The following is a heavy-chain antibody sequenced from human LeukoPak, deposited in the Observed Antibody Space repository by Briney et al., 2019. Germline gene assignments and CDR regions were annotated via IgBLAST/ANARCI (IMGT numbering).Heavy chain of an antibody. CDR1: RYSFGYIFSTYW. D-gene: IGHD3-9*01. J-gene: IGHJ4*02. CDR3: ARFKAHYDILTGFISPYYFDY. V-gene: IGHV5-51*01. Sequence: SLKIPCQGSRYSFGYIFSTYWIGWVRQMPDNGLEWVGIIYPGDSDTKYSPYCQGKVNISVDTSISTAYLQWSSLKASESAMYYCARFKAHYDILTGFISPYYFDYWGQGTLVTVSS. CDR2: IYPGDSDT.